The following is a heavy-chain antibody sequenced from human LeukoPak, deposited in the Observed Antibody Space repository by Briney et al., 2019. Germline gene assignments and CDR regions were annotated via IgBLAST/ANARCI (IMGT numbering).Heavy chain of an antibody. CDR3: ARDGEDIAAAGTGSFDI. CDR2: IYTSGST. V-gene: IGHV4-4*07. D-gene: IGHD6-13*01. Sequence: PSETLSLTCTVSGGSISSYYWSWIRQPAGKGLEWIGRIYTSGSTNYNPSLKSRVTMSVDTSKNQFSLKLSSVTAADTAVYYCARDGEDIAAAGTGSFDIWGQGTMDTVSS. J-gene: IGHJ3*02. CDR1: GGSISSYY.